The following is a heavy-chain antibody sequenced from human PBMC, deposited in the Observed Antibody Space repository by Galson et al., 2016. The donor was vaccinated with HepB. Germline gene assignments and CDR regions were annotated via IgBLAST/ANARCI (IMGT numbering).Heavy chain of an antibody. CDR3: AREGDPRGDAFDI. V-gene: IGHV3-30-3*01. D-gene: IGHD2-21*02. Sequence: SLRLSCAASGFTFSSNAMHWVRQAPGKGLEWVAVISYDGSNKYYADSVKGRFTISRDNSKNTRYLQMNSLRAEDTAVYYCAREGDPRGDAFDIWGQGTMVTVSS. J-gene: IGHJ3*02. CDR2: ISYDGSNK. CDR1: GFTFSSNA.